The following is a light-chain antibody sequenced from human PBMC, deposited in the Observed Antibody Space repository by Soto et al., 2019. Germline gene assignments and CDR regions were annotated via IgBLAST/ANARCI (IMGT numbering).Light chain of an antibody. CDR1: QSVLYSSNNRDS. V-gene: IGKV4-1*01. Sequence: DIVMTQSPDSLAVSLGERATINCKSSQSVLYSSNNRDSLAWYQQKPGLPPKLLIYWASIRASGVPDRFSGGGSGTDFTLAFGSLQAEDVAVYYCQQYYSTMYTFGQGTKLEIK. CDR3: QQYYSTMYT. CDR2: WAS. J-gene: IGKJ2*01.